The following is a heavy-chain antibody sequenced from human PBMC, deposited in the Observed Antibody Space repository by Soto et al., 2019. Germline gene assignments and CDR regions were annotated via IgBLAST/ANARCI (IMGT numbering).Heavy chain of an antibody. Sequence: EVQLLESGGGLVQPGGSLRLSCAASGITISNYPMSWVRQAPGKGLDWVSGISGSGDRTYYADSAKGRFSISKDISKNSLSLQLDSLGVEDTAVYFCVKDDGGYPSTATHGGQGPLVTVSS. D-gene: IGHD3-22*01. CDR2: ISGSGDRT. V-gene: IGHV3-23*01. CDR1: GITISNYP. J-gene: IGHJ4*02. CDR3: VKDDGGYPSTATH.